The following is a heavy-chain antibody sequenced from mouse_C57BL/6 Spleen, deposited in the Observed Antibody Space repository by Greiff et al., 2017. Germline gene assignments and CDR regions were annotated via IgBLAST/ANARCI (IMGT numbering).Heavy chain of an antibody. CDR1: GYTFTSYW. D-gene: IGHD5-1*01. CDR3: AAGELYLYAMDY. Sequence: VQLQQPGAELVRPGTSVKLSCKASGYTFTSYWMHWVKQRPGQGLEWIGVIDPSDSYTNYNQKFKGKATLTVDTSSSTAYMQLSSLTSEDSAVYYCAAGELYLYAMDYWGQGTSVTVSS. J-gene: IGHJ4*01. CDR2: IDPSDSYT. V-gene: IGHV1-59*01.